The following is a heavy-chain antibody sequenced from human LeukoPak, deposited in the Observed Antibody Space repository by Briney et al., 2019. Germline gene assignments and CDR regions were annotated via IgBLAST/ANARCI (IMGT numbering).Heavy chain of an antibody. V-gene: IGHV4-39*07. J-gene: IGHJ4*02. CDR2: IYYSGST. CDR1: GGSISSSSYY. Sequence: PSETLSLTCTVSGGSISSSSYYWGWIRQPPGKGLEWIGSIYYSGSTYYNPSLKSRVTISVDTSKNQFSLKLSSVTAADTAVYYCARVLPGGYSYVHYWGRGTLVTVSS. D-gene: IGHD5-18*01. CDR3: ARVLPGGYSYVHY.